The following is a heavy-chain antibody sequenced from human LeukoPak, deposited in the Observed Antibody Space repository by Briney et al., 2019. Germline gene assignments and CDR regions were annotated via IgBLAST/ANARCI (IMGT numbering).Heavy chain of an antibody. Sequence: SETLSLTCTVSGGSISSYYWSWIRQPPGKGLEWIGRIYTSGSTNYNPSLKSRVTMSVDTSKNQFSLKLSSVTAADTAVYYCAREYCGSTSCLIDYWGQGTLVTVSS. CDR1: GGSISSYY. D-gene: IGHD2-2*01. CDR2: IYTSGST. J-gene: IGHJ4*02. CDR3: AREYCGSTSCLIDY. V-gene: IGHV4-4*07.